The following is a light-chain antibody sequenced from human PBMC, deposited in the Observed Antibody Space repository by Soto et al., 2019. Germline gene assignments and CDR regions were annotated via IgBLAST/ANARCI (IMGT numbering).Light chain of an antibody. CDR1: QTLGRN. CDR2: GTS. CDR3: QRYNNWPRT. Sequence: EIGLTHSPGTLSFSPLETGTLSFSSSQTLGRNYLASYQQKPGQAARLLIFGTSTRATGAPARFSGSRSGTEFTLTINSLQSEDFAVYYCQRYNNWPRTFGQGTKVDIK. V-gene: IGKV3-15*01. J-gene: IGKJ1*01.